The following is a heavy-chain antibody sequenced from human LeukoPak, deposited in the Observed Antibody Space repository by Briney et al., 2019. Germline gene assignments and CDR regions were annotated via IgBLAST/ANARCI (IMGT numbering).Heavy chain of an antibody. D-gene: IGHD3-9*01. V-gene: IGHV3-43*02. CDR2: ISGDGGST. J-gene: IGHJ6*02. CDR1: GFPFDDYG. CDR3: AKDVGVLRYFDWLINYYYYGMDV. Sequence: GGSLRLSCAASGFPFDDYGMHWVRHAPGKGLEWVSLISGDGGSTYYADSVKGRFTISRDNSKNSLYLQMNSLRTGDTALYYCAKDVGVLRYFDWLINYYYYGMDVWGQGTTVTVSS.